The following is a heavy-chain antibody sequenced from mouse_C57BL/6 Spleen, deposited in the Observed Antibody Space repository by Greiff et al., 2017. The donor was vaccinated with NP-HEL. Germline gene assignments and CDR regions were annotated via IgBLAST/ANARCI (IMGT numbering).Heavy chain of an antibody. CDR2: INPNNGGT. CDR1: GYTFTDYY. CDR3: AREDDYALAY. D-gene: IGHD2-4*01. Sequence: EVQLQQSGPELVKPGASVKISCTASGYTFTDYYMNWVKQSHGKSLEWIGDINPNNGGTSYNQKFTGKATLTVDKSSSTAYMELRSMTSEDSAVYYCAREDDYALAYWGQGTRVTVYA. J-gene: IGHJ3*01. V-gene: IGHV1-26*01.